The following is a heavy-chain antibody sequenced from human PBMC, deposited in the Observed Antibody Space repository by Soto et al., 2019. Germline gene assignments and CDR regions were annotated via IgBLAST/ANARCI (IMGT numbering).Heavy chain of an antibody. J-gene: IGHJ6*02. V-gene: IGHV1-18*01. CDR2: ISAYNGNT. CDR3: ARAQKLRRSSSWWSGYYYGMDV. Sequence: ASVKVSCKASGYTFTSYGISWVRQAPGQGLEWMGWISAYNGNTNYAQKLQGRVTMTTDTSTSTAHMELRSLRSDDTAVYYCARAQKLRRSSSWWSGYYYGMDVWGQGTTVTVSS. CDR1: GYTFTSYG. D-gene: IGHD6-13*01.